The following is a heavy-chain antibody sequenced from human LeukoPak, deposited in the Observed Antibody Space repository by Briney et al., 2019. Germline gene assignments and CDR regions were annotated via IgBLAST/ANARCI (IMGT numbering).Heavy chain of an antibody. CDR2: IYYSGST. Sequence: SETLSLTCTVSGGSISSYYWSWIRQPPGKGLEWIGYIYYSGSTNYNPSLKSRVTISVDTSKNQFSLKLSSVTAADTAVYYCARGAYLVHFDYWGQGTLVTVSS. CDR3: ARGAYLVHFDY. V-gene: IGHV4-59*12. J-gene: IGHJ4*02. D-gene: IGHD3-16*02. CDR1: GGSISSYY.